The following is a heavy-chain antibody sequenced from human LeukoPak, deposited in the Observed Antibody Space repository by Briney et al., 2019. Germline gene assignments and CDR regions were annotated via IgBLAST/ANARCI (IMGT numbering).Heavy chain of an antibody. J-gene: IGHJ5*02. CDR1: GGSIRSGGYS. CDR2: IYYSGST. CDR3: ARESNYHGSGTGWFDP. V-gene: IGHV4-30-4*07. Sequence: PSQTLSLTCVVSGGSIRSGGYSWSWIRQPPGKGLEWIGYIYYSGSTYYNPSLKSRVTISVDTSKNQFSLKLSSMTAADTAVYYCARESNYHGSGTGWFDPWGQGTLVTVSS. D-gene: IGHD3-10*01.